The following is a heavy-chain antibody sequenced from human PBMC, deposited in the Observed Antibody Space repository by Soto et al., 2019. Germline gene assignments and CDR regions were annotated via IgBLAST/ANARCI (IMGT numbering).Heavy chain of an antibody. CDR2: IYYSGST. J-gene: IGHJ4*02. CDR3: ARGSYYYDEGRGYFDY. Sequence: SETLSLTCTVSGGSISSGDYYWSWIRQPPGKGLEWIGYIYYSGSTYYNPSLKSRVTISVDTSKNQFSLKLSSVTAADTAVYYCARGSYYYDEGRGYFDYWGQGTLVT. V-gene: IGHV4-30-4*01. D-gene: IGHD3-22*01. CDR1: GGSISSGDYY.